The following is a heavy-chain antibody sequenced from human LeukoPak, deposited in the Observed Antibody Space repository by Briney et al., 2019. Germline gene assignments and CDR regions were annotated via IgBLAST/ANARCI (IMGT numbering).Heavy chain of an antibody. V-gene: IGHV4-59*01. Sequence: PSETLSLTCTVSGGSISSYYWSWIRQPPGKGLEWIGYIYYSGSTNYNPSLKSRVTISVDTSKNQFSLKLSSVTAADTAVYYCASGIVGATTAWYYFDYWGPGTLVTASS. CDR3: ASGIVGATTAWYYFDY. D-gene: IGHD1-26*01. CDR2: IYYSGST. CDR1: GGSISSYY. J-gene: IGHJ4*02.